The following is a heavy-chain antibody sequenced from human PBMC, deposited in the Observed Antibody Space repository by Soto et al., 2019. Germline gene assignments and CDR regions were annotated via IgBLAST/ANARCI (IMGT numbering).Heavy chain of an antibody. V-gene: IGHV3-64D*06. J-gene: IGHJ4*02. D-gene: IGHD2-15*01. CDR3: VKQAHGLDGVAFDY. Sequence: VGSLRLSCSASGFIFSESTIYWVRQVPGKGLEAISAVSTSGRSTYYADSVKDRFTISRDNSKNTLFLQMGSLRPEDTAIYYCVKQAHGLDGVAFDYWGQGTQVTVSS. CDR1: GFIFSEST. CDR2: VSTSGRST.